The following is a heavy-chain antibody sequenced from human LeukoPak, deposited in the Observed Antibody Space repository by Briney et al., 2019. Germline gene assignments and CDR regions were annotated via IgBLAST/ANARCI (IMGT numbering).Heavy chain of an antibody. Sequence: GGSLRLSCAASGFTFSSYGMHWVRQAPGKGLEWVAVISYDGSNKYYADSVKGRFTISRDNSKNTLYLQMNSLRAEDAAVYYCAKAPPTRGFWGRAVTTEGVLWGQGTLVTVSS. CDR1: GFTFSSYG. D-gene: IGHD4-17*01. CDR3: AKAPPTRGFWGRAVTTEGVL. CDR2: ISYDGSNK. J-gene: IGHJ4*02. V-gene: IGHV3-30*18.